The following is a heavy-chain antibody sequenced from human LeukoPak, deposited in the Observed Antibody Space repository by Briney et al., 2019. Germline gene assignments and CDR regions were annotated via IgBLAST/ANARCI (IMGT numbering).Heavy chain of an antibody. V-gene: IGHV3-23*01. D-gene: IGHD2-21*01. CDR2: ISGSGGST. J-gene: IGHJ6*02. CDR3: WLFERRYYYYYGMDV. CDR1: GFTFSSYA. Sequence: GGSLRLSCAASGFTFSSYAMSWVRQAPGKGLEWVSAISGSGGSTYYADSVKGRFTISRDNSKNTLYLQMNSLRAEDTAVYYCWLFERRYYYYYGMDVWGQGTTVTVCS.